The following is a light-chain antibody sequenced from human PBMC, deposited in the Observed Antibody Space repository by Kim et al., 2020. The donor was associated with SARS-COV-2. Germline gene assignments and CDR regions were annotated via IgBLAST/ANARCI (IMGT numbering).Light chain of an antibody. Sequence: IVLTQSPATLSLSPGERATLSCRASQSVSSHLAWYQQKPGQAPRLLIYDASNRATGIPARFSGSGSGTDFTLTISSLEPEDFAVYYCQQRSNWLTFGGGTKVDIK. J-gene: IGKJ4*01. V-gene: IGKV3-11*01. CDR2: DAS. CDR1: QSVSSH. CDR3: QQRSNWLT.